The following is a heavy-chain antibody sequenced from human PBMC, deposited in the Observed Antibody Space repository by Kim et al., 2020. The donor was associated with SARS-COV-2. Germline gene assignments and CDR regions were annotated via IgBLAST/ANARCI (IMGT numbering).Heavy chain of an antibody. Sequence: TYNADSAKGRFTISRDNSKNTLYLQMNSLRAEDTAVYYCAKDAGDTAFDYWGQGTLVTVSS. CDR3: AKDAGDTAFDY. D-gene: IGHD5-18*01. CDR2: T. V-gene: IGHV3-23*01. J-gene: IGHJ4*02.